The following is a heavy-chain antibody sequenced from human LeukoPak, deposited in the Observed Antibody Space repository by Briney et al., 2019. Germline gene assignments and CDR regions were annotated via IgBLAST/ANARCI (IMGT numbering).Heavy chain of an antibody. CDR2: IRYDGSNK. CDR3: AKDPGSGSYYAFDY. J-gene: IGHJ4*02. Sequence: GGSLRLSCAASGFTFSSYGMHWVRQAPGKGLEWVAFIRYDGSNKYYADSVKGRFTIPRDNSKNTLYLQMNSLRAEDTAVYYCAKDPGSGSYYAFDYWGQGTLVTVSS. D-gene: IGHD3-10*01. CDR1: GFTFSSYG. V-gene: IGHV3-30*02.